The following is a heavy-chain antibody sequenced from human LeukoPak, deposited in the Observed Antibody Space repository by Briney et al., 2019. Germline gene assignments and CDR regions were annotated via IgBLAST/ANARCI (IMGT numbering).Heavy chain of an antibody. J-gene: IGHJ6*03. V-gene: IGHV3-23*01. CDR2: ISASGHYI. D-gene: IGHD2-2*01. CDR1: GFTFRSFA. Sequence: GGSLRLSCEASGFTFRSFAMSWVRQAPGKVLEWLSGISASGHYIYQADSVKGRFTISRDNSKNTLYIEINSLRVEDTAVYYCARDGSWGDYQFYFYMDVWGKGTRVTVSS. CDR3: ARDGSWGDYQFYFYMDV.